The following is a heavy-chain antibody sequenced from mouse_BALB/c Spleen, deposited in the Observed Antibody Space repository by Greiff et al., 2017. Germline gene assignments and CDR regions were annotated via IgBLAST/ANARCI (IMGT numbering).Heavy chain of an antibody. CDR2: INPGSGGT. V-gene: IGHV1-54*01. CDR1: GYAFTNYL. CDR3: ARKGCVITEGAMDY. Sequence: QVQLQQSGAELVRPGTSVKVSCKASGYAFTNYLIEWVKQRPGQGLEWIGVINPGSGGTNYNEKFKGKATLTADKSSSTAYMQLSSLTSDDSAVYFCARKGCVITEGAMDYWGQGTTVTVSS. J-gene: IGHJ4*01. D-gene: IGHD2-4*01.